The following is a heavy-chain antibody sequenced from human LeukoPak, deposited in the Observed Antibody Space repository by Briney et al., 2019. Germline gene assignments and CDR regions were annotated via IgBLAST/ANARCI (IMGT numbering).Heavy chain of an antibody. D-gene: IGHD1-14*01. J-gene: IGHJ5*02. CDR3: AREASTTWPNWFDP. CDR2: ISAYNGDT. V-gene: IGHV1-18*01. Sequence: ASVKVPCKASGYTFTSYGISWVRQAPGQGLEWMGWISAYNGDTKYSQKLQGRVTMTTDTLTSTAYMDLRSLRSDDTAVYYCAREASTTWPNWFDPWGQGTLVTVSS. CDR1: GYTFTSYG.